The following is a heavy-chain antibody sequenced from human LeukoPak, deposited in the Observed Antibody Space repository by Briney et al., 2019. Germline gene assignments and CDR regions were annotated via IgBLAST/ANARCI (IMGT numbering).Heavy chain of an antibody. V-gene: IGHV1-46*01. J-gene: IGHJ4*02. CDR1: GYSFTSDY. CDR2: IYPRDGST. CDR3: ARDQEAFDY. Sequence: ASVKVSCKASGYSFTSDYIHWVRQAPGQGLEWMGMIYPRDGSTSYAQKFQGRVTLTRDTSTSTVHMELSGLRSEDTAVYYCARDQEAFDYWGQGTLVTVSS.